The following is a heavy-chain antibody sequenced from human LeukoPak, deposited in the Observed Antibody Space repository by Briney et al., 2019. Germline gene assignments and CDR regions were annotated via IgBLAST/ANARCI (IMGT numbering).Heavy chain of an antibody. CDR3: ARGGGLDV. Sequence: PGGSLRLSCAASGFSFSTNSMNWIRQVPGKGLEWISYISSNSATTYYADSVKGRFTISRDNAKNSLYLQMSNLRAEDTAVYFCARGGGLDVWGQGATVTVSS. V-gene: IGHV3-48*04. D-gene: IGHD3-16*01. J-gene: IGHJ6*02. CDR1: GFSFSTNS. CDR2: ISSNSATT.